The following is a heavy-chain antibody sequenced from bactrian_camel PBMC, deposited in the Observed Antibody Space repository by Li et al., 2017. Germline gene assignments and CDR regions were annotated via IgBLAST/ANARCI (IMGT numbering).Heavy chain of an antibody. J-gene: IGHJ4*01. V-gene: IGHV3S53*01. Sequence: HVQLVESGGSSVETGGSLRLSCSVSGYPHSVASLAWFRQAPGKEREGVATIDTDGAATYADSVKGRFTISRDNAENTLYLQMNSLNPEDAAMYYCAIAACNLQALGRSRYRGQGTQVTVS. CDR3: AIAACNLQALGRSRY. CDR1: GYPHSVAS. CDR2: IDTDGAA. D-gene: IGHD3*01.